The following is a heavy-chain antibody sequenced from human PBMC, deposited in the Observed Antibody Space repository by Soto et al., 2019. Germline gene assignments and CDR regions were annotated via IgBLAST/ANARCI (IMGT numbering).Heavy chain of an antibody. D-gene: IGHD2-21*02. CDR2: ISPYNGKT. V-gene: IGHV1-18*01. CDR1: GYTFTNFG. J-gene: IGHJ6*02. Sequence: QVHLVQSGAEVKKPGASVNVSCKASGYTFTNFGLNWVRQAPGQGLEWMAWISPYNGKTDYAQKVQGRVTVTTDTSTATAYMEMSSPTSDDTAVYYCARQPGVVGTADLYGMDVWGQGTTVTVSS. CDR3: ARQPGVVGTADLYGMDV.